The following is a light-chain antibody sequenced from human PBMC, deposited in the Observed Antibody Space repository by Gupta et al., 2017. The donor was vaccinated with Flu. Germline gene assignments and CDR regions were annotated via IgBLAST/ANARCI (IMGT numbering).Light chain of an antibody. CDR3: SAWDSSRSFWV. CDR2: RNN. J-gene: IGLJ3*02. Sequence: TLTCTWNSNNVGKKGAAWLQQHRGHPPQLLYDRNNNRPSGITERFSASRSGNTASLTITGLQAEDEADYYCSAWDSSRSFWVFGGGTKLTVL. CDR1: SNNVGKKG. V-gene: IGLV10-54*04.